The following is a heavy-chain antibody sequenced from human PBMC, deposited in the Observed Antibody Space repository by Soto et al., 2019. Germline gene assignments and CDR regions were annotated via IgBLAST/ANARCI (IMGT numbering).Heavy chain of an antibody. CDR1: GYTFSIYW. Sequence: GNSLKISCKVSGYTFSIYWIAWVRQLPGKGLQWMGITWPGGSDTRYSPSFQGQVTISADESVSTAYLQWSSLTASDTAIYYCARRPMGYDFWNAHLDMWGQGTMVTVSS. CDR3: ARRPMGYDFWNAHLDM. D-gene: IGHD3-3*01. CDR2: TWPGGSDT. J-gene: IGHJ3*02. V-gene: IGHV5-51*01.